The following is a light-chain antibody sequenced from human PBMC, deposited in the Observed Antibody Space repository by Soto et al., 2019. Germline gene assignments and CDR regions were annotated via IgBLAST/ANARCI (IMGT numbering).Light chain of an antibody. V-gene: IGKV1-39*01. CDR2: AAS. CDR1: QSISSY. CDR3: QQSYSTLCT. Sequence: DIQMTQSPSSLSASVGDRVTITCRASQSISSYLNWYQQKPGKAPKLLIYAASSLQSGVPSRFSGSGSGTDFTLTISSLQPEDFATYYCQQSYSTLCTVGQGTKVEIK. J-gene: IGKJ1*01.